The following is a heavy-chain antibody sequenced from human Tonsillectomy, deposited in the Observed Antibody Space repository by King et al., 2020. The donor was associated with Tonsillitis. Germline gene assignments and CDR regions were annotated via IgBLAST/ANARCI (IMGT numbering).Heavy chain of an antibody. D-gene: IGHD4-23*01. Sequence: EVQLVESGGGLVQPGGSLRLSCAASGFTFSNYAMSWVRQAPGKGLEWVSVISGSGGRTYYADSVKGRFTISRDNSKNTLYLQMNSLRAEDTAGYYCAKDGEVVTMAFDYWGQGTLVTVSP. CDR3: AKDGEVVTMAFDY. V-gene: IGHV3-23*04. CDR1: GFTFSNYA. J-gene: IGHJ4*02. CDR2: ISGSGGRT.